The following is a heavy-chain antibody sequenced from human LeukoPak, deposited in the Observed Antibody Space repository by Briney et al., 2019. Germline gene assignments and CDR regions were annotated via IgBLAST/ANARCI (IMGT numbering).Heavy chain of an antibody. Sequence: GGSLRLSCAASGFTFSSYAMSWVRQAPGKGLEWASAISGSGGSTYYADSVKGRFTISRDNSKNTLYLQMNSLRAEDTAVYYCTTYDSSGYYYVDFDYWGQGTLVTVSS. CDR3: TTYDSSGYYYVDFDY. CDR1: GFTFSSYA. D-gene: IGHD3-22*01. J-gene: IGHJ4*02. CDR2: ISGSGGST. V-gene: IGHV3-23*01.